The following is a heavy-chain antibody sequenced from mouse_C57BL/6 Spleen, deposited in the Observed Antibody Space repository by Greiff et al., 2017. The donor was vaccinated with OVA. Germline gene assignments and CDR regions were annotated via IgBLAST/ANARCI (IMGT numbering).Heavy chain of an antibody. CDR3: ARGTPIYYDYEFAY. D-gene: IGHD2-4*01. CDR2: INPNNGGT. Sequence: VQLQQSGPELVKPGASVKMSCKASGYTFTDYNMHWVKQSHGKSLEWIGYINPNNGGTSYNQKFKGKATLTVNKSSSTAYMELRSLTSEDSAVYYCARGTPIYYDYEFAYWGQGTLVTVSA. J-gene: IGHJ3*01. V-gene: IGHV1-22*01. CDR1: GYTFTDYN.